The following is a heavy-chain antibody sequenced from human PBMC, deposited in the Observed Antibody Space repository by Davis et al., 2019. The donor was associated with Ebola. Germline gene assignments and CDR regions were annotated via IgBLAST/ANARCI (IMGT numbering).Heavy chain of an antibody. Sequence: GESLKISCAASGFTFSSYAMSWVRQAPGKGLEWVSAISGSGGSTYYADSVKGRFTISRDNSKNTLYLQMNSLRAEDTAVYYCAKSQAVAGYGGDYWGQGTLVTVSS. CDR1: GFTFSSYA. D-gene: IGHD6-19*01. CDR3: AKSQAVAGYGGDY. CDR2: ISGSGGST. V-gene: IGHV3-23*01. J-gene: IGHJ4*02.